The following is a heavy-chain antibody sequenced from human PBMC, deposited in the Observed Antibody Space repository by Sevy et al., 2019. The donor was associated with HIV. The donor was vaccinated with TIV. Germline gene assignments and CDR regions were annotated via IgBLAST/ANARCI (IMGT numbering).Heavy chain of an antibody. CDR1: GFTFSRKW. CDR2: IESNGKT. V-gene: IGHV3-74*01. J-gene: IGHJ4*02. D-gene: IGHD1-26*01. CDR3: ATGGSGGSFYDY. Sequence: GGSLRLSCVASGFTFSRKWMHWVRQAPGKGLVWVSQIESNGKTTYADSVRGRFIISRDNAKNTLYLQMNSLRAEDTAQYHCATGGSGGSFYDYWGQGTPVTVSS.